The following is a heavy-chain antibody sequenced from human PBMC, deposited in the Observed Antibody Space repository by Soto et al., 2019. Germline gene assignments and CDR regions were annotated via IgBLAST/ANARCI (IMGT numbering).Heavy chain of an antibody. CDR3: ARAAKVIAARPWYFDY. V-gene: IGHV4-59*01. Sequence: SETLSLTCTVSGGSISSYYWSWIRQPPGKGLEWIGYIYYSGSTNYNPSLKSRVTISVDTSKNQFSLKLSSVTAADTAVYYCARAAKVIAARPWYFDYWGQGTLVTVSS. D-gene: IGHD6-6*01. J-gene: IGHJ4*02. CDR1: GGSISSYY. CDR2: IYYSGST.